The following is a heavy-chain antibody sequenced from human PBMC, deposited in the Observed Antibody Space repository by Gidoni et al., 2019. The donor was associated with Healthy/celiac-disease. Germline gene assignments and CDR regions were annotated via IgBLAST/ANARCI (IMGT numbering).Heavy chain of an antibody. CDR1: GFTFSSYW. J-gene: IGHJ3*02. CDR3: ASLRDGYNRGWDGLTDAFDI. V-gene: IGHV3-74*01. Sequence: EVQMVESGGGLVQPGGSLRLSGAASGFTFSSYWMHWVRQAPGEGLVWVSRINSDGSSTSYADSVKGRFTISRDNAKNTLYLQMNSLRAEYTAVYYCASLRDGYNRGWDGLTDAFDIWGQGTMVTVSS. CDR2: INSDGSST. D-gene: IGHD5-12*01.